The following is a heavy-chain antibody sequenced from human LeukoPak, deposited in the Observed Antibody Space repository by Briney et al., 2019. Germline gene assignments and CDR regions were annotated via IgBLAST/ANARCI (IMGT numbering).Heavy chain of an antibody. J-gene: IGHJ5*02. V-gene: IGHV4-30-4*08. CDR3: TRDTLDIAVAGKWFDP. CDR2: IYYSGST. D-gene: IGHD6-19*01. Sequence: SETLSLTCTVSGGSISSGDYYWSWIRQPPGKGLEWIGYIYYSGSTYYNPSLKSRVTISVDTSKNQFSLKLSSVTAADTAVYYCTRDTLDIAVAGKWFDPWGQRTLVTVSS. CDR1: GGSISSGDYY.